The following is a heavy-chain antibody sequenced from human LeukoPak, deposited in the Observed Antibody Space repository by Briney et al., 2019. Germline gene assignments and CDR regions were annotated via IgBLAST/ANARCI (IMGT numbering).Heavy chain of an antibody. J-gene: IGHJ3*02. CDR2: INHSGST. D-gene: IGHD4-17*01. V-gene: IGHV4-34*01. CDR1: GFTFSSYG. Sequence: GSLRLSCAASGFTFSSYGMSWVRQAPGKGLEWIGEINHSGSTNYNPSLKSRVTMSVDTSKNQFSLKLSSVTAADTAVYYCAREPMTTVTDDAFDIWGQGTMVTVSS. CDR3: AREPMTTVTDDAFDI.